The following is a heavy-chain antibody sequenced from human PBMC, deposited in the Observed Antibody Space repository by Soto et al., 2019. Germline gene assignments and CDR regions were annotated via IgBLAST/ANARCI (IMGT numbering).Heavy chain of an antibody. J-gene: IGHJ3*02. CDR3: ASGSGSSLYDDAFDI. CDR2: IYPGDSDT. D-gene: IGHD3-10*01. Sequence: GESLKISCKGSGYSFTSYWIGWVRQMPGEGLEWMGIIYPGDSDTRYSPSFQGQVTISADKSISTAYLQWSSLKASDTAMYYCASGSGSSLYDDAFDIWGQGTMVTVSS. CDR1: GYSFTSYW. V-gene: IGHV5-51*01.